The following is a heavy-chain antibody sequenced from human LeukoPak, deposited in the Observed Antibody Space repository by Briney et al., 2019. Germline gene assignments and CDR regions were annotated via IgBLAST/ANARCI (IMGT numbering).Heavy chain of an antibody. CDR2: IWYDGSNK. CDR3: ARAGVWLVDPYGMDV. CDR1: GFTFSSYG. J-gene: IGHJ6*02. D-gene: IGHD3-22*01. Sequence: PGRSLRLSCAASGFTFSSYGMHWVRQAPGKGLEWVAVIWYDGSNKYYADSVKGRFTISRDNSKNTLYLQMNSLRAEDTAVYYCARAGVWLVDPYGMDVWGQGTTVTVSS. V-gene: IGHV3-33*01.